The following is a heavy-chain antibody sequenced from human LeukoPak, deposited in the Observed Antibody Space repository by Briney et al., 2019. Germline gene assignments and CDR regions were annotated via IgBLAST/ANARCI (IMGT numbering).Heavy chain of an antibody. Sequence: SETLSLTCSVSGGSISRYYWSWIRQPPGKRLEWIGYVYYSGSTNYSPSLRSRVTMSVDTSKNQFSLKVSSVTAADTAMYYCARGRDYDDYGSFEFWGQGILVRVSS. D-gene: IGHD4-17*01. J-gene: IGHJ4*02. CDR1: GGSISRYY. V-gene: IGHV4-59*01. CDR3: ARGRDYDDYGSFEF. CDR2: VYYSGST.